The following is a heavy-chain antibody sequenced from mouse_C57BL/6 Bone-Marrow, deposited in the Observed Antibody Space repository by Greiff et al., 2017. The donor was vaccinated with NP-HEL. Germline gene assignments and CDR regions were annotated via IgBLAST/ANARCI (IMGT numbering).Heavy chain of an antibody. CDR2: IHPNSGST. V-gene: IGHV1-64*01. CDR1: GYTFTSYW. D-gene: IGHD1-1*01. J-gene: IGHJ1*03. CDR3: ARTTVWYFDV. Sequence: QVQLQQPGAELVKPGASVKLSCKASGYTFTSYWMHCVKQRPGQGLEWIGMIHPNSGSTNYNEKFKSKATLTVDKSSSTAYMQLSSLTSEDSAVYYCARTTVWYFDVWGTGTTVTVSS.